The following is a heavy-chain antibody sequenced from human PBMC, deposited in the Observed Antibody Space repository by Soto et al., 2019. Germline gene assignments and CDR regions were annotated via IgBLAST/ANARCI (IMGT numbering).Heavy chain of an antibody. D-gene: IGHD7-27*01. CDR1: GFTLSTYA. CDR2: ISGSDGGT. CDR3: AKHRTSTWGLHFDY. Sequence: EVQLLESGGGLVQPGGSLRLSCAASGFTLSTYAMSWVRQAPGKGLEWVSGISGSDGGTYYADSVKGRFTISRDNSKNTLFLQINSPRAHDTAVYFCAKHRTSTWGLHFDYRSQGTLVTVSS. V-gene: IGHV3-23*01. J-gene: IGHJ4*02.